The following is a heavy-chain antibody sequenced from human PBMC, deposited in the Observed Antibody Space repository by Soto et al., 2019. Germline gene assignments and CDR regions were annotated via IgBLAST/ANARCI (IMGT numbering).Heavy chain of an antibody. CDR2: IYLSGST. Sequence: QLHLRKSGLGLVQPAQTLSLTCDVSGDSIRSRGSSWAWIRQPPGKGLEWIGNIYLSGSTFYSPSLRSRVTISLDRSKNQFSLKLNSVTAADTAMYFCARAGAKRSSVWPNWFDPWGQGTLVTVSS. CDR3: ARAGAKRSSVWPNWFDP. J-gene: IGHJ5*02. CDR1: GDSIRSRGSS. D-gene: IGHD3-3*01. V-gene: IGHV4-30-2*01.